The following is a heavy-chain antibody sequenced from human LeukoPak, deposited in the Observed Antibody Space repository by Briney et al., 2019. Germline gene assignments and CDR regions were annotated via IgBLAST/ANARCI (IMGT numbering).Heavy chain of an antibody. CDR3: ARSVYGSGSYWYYFDY. V-gene: IGHV3-30-3*01. Sequence: PGGSLRLSCAASGFTFSSYAMHWVRQAPGKGLEWVAVISYDGSNKYYADSVKGRFTISRDNSKNTLYLQMNSLRAEDTAVYYCARSVYGSGSYWYYFDYWGQGTLVTVSS. J-gene: IGHJ4*02. CDR1: GFTFSSYA. D-gene: IGHD3-10*01. CDR2: ISYDGSNK.